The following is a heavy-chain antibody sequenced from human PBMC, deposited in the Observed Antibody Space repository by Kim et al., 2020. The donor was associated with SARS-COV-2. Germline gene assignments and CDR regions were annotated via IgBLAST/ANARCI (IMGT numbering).Heavy chain of an antibody. D-gene: IGHD6-13*01. CDR1: GGSMTYYY. Sequence: SETLSLTCTVSGGSMTYYYWSWIRQPPGKELEWIGYIYYTGSTNYNPSLNSRVTTSVDTSKNQFSLKVTSVTAADTAVYYCARGISWYLYFDSWGQGTLVTVSS. V-gene: IGHV4-59*01. J-gene: IGHJ4*02. CDR3: ARGISWYLYFDS. CDR2: IYYTGST.